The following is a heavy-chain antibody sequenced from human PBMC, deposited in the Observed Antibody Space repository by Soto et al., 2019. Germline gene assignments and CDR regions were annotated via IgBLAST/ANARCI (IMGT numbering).Heavy chain of an antibody. Sequence: QVQLVESGGGVVQPGRSLRLSCAASGFTFSSYAMHWVRQAPGKGLEWVAVISYDGSNKYYADSVKGRFTISRDNSKNTLYLQMHSLRAEDTAVYYCARDLIPGVGADYWGQGTLVTVSS. V-gene: IGHV3-30-3*01. D-gene: IGHD1-26*01. CDR3: ARDLIPGVGADY. CDR2: ISYDGSNK. CDR1: GFTFSSYA. J-gene: IGHJ4*02.